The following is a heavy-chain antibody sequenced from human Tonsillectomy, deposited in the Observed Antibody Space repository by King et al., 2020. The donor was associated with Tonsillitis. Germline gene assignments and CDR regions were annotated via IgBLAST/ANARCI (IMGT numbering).Heavy chain of an antibody. Sequence: VQLVESGAEVKKPGASVKVSCKSSGDTFIGQYMHWVRQAPGQGLEWMGWISTLSGGINYAQKFQGRVTMTRDTSISTAYMDLRSLRSDDTAVYYCARVVTVAGTSWDYFDCGGQGTLVTVS. V-gene: IGHV1-2*02. J-gene: IGHJ4*02. CDR2: ISTLSGGI. CDR1: GDTFIGQY. CDR3: ARVVTVAGTSWDYFDC. D-gene: IGHD6-19*01.